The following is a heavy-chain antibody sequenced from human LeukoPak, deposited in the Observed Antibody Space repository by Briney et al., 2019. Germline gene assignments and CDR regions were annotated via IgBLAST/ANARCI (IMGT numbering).Heavy chain of an antibody. J-gene: IGHJ4*02. CDR1: GGTFSSYA. CDR3: ASLEGLGELSFDY. CDR2: IIPIFGTA. V-gene: IGHV1-69*13. Sequence: ASVTVSCKASGGTFSSYAISWVRQAPGQGLEWMGGIIPIFGTANYAQKFQGRVTITADESTSTAYMELSSLRSEDTAVYYCASLEGLGELSFDYWGQGTLVTVSS. D-gene: IGHD3-16*02.